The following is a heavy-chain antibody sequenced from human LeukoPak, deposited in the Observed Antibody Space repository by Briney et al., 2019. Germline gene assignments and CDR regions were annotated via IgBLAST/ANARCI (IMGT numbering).Heavy chain of an antibody. D-gene: IGHD3-9*01. CDR1: GFTFRSYA. Sequence: GGSLRLSCAASGFTFRSYAMSWVRQAPGKGLEWVSAISGSGGSTYYADSVKGRFTISRDNSKNTLYLRMNSLRAEDTAVYYCAKDPYAILTGYRYYFDYWGQGTLVTVSS. CDR3: AKDPYAILTGYRYYFDY. J-gene: IGHJ4*02. CDR2: ISGSGGST. V-gene: IGHV3-23*01.